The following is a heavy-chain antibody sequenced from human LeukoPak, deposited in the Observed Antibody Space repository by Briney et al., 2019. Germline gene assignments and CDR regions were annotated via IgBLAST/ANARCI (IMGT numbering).Heavy chain of an antibody. CDR3: ARKYCSGGSCYSGAIYYFDY. D-gene: IGHD2-15*01. Sequence: SETLSLTCTVSGDSITSDRCYWGWIRQPPGKGLEWIGSIYYSGSTYYNPSLKSRVTISVDTSKNQFSLKLSSVTAADTAVYYCARKYCSGGSCYSGAIYYFDYWGQGTLVTVSS. CDR2: IYYSGST. V-gene: IGHV4-39*07. J-gene: IGHJ4*02. CDR1: GDSITSDRCY.